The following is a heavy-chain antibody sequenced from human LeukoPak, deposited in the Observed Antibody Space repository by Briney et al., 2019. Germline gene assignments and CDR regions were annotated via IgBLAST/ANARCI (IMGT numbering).Heavy chain of an antibody. CDR1: GYTFTSYA. D-gene: IGHD6-19*01. CDR2: INAGNGNT. V-gene: IGHV1-3*01. J-gene: IGHJ5*02. Sequence: GASVKVSCKASGYTFTSYAMHWVRQAPGQRLEWMGWINAGNGNTKYSQKFQGRVTITRDTSASTAYMELSSLRSEDTAVYYCARYIAVAGEGNWFDPWGQGTLVTVSS. CDR3: ARYIAVAGEGNWFDP.